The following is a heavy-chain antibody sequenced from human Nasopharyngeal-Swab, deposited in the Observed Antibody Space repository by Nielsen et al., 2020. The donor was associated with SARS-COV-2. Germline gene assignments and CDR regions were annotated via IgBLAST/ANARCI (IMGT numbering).Heavy chain of an antibody. D-gene: IGHD3-22*01. CDR3: ATYYYDSSGYWEGFDP. CDR1: GGSISSYY. CDR2: IYYNGST. J-gene: IGHJ5*02. Sequence: SETLSLTCTVSGGSISSYYWSWIRRPPGKGLELIAYIYYNGSTNYNPSLKSRVTISVDTSKNQFSLKLSSVTAADTAVYYCATYYYDSSGYWEGFDPWGQGTLVTVSS. V-gene: IGHV4-59*01.